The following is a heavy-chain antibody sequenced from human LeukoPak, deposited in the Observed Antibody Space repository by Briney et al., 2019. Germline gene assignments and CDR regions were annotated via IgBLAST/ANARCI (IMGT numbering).Heavy chain of an antibody. CDR3: ARGTWTNYYFDY. CDR1: GGSISSYY. J-gene: IGHJ4*02. V-gene: IGHV4-59*12. D-gene: IGHD1-1*01. CDR2: IYYSGST. Sequence: TSETLSLTCTVSGGSISSYYWSWIRQPPGKGLEWIGYIYYSGSTNYNPSLKSRVTISVDTSKNQFSLKLSSVTAADTAVYYCARGTWTNYYFDYWGQGTLVTVSS.